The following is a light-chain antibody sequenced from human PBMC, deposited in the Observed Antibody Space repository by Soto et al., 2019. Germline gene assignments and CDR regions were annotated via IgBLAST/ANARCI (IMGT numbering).Light chain of an antibody. CDR2: AAS. Sequence: DIQMTQSPSSLSASVGDRVTITCRASQSISSYLKWYQQKPGKAPKLLIYAASSLQSGVPSRFSGSGSGTEFTLTISSLPPDDFATYYCQQYNSYSWTFGQGTKVDIK. CDR3: QQYNSYSWT. CDR1: QSISSY. J-gene: IGKJ1*01. V-gene: IGKV1-39*01.